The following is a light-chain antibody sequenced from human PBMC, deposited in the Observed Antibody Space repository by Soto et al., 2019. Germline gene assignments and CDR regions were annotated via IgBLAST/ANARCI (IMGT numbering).Light chain of an antibody. V-gene: IGKV3-15*01. CDR3: QQYNYWPIT. Sequence: EVVMTQSPATLSVSPGERVTLSCRSSQSVADNLACFQQKPGQGPRLLIYGASTRATGIPARFSGSGSETDFTLTVSSLRSEDSAVYYCQQYNYWPITFGQGTRLEI. J-gene: IGKJ5*01. CDR1: QSVADN. CDR2: GAS.